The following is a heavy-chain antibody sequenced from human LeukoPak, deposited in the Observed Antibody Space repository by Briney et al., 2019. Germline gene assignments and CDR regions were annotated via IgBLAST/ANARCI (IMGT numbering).Heavy chain of an antibody. V-gene: IGHV3-23*03. CDR3: ARYYDSTGRAPGGIDI. CDR1: GFTFSSHA. CDR2: MYIGGTP. Sequence: GGSLRLSCAASGFTFSSHAMTWVRQAPGKGLEWVSVMYIGGTPDYADSVKGRLTISRDNSKNTLYLQMNSLRAEDTAVYYCARYYDSTGRAPGGIDIWGQGTMVTVSS. D-gene: IGHD3-22*01. J-gene: IGHJ3*02.